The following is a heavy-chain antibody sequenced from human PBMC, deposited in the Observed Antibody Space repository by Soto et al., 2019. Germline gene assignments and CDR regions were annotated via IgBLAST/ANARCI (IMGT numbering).Heavy chain of an antibody. D-gene: IGHD2-15*01. Sequence: GGSLRLSCAASGFIVSGSYMSWVRQAPGKGLEWGSLIYSGGSTYYADPVKGRLTISRDKSQNTLYLQMNGLRAEDTAGYYRARTAGISDAFDIWGQGTMVTFSS. CDR2: IYSGGST. CDR1: GFIVSGSY. V-gene: IGHV3-53*01. J-gene: IGHJ3*02. CDR3: ARTAGISDAFDI.